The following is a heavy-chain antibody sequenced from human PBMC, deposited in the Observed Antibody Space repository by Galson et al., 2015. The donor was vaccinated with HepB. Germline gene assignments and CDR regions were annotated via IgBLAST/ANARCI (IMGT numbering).Heavy chain of an antibody. J-gene: IGHJ4*02. CDR3: ASGASLYYFDY. CDR1: GFTFSSYA. CDR2: ISCDGSNK. Sequence: SLRLSCAASGFTFSSYAMHWVRQAPGKGLEWVAVISCDGSNKYYADSVKGRLTISRDNSKNTLYLQMNSLRAEDTAVYYCASGASLYYFDYWGQGTLVTVSS. V-gene: IGHV3-30-3*01.